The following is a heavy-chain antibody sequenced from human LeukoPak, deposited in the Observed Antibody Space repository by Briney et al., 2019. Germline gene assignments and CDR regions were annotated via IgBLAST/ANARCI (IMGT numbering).Heavy chain of an antibody. D-gene: IGHD3-3*01. CDR1: GFTFSSYS. V-gene: IGHV4-59*01. Sequence: GSLRLSCAASGFTFSSYSMNWVRQAPGKGLEWIGYIYYSGSTNYNPSLKSRVTISVDTSKNQFSLKLSSVTAADTAVYYCARPQEWLSKEGAFDIWGQGTMVTVSS. CDR2: IYYSGST. J-gene: IGHJ3*02. CDR3: ARPQEWLSKEGAFDI.